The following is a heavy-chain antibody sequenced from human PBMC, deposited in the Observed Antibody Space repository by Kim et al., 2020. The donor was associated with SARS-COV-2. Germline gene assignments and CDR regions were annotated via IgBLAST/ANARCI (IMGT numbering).Heavy chain of an antibody. D-gene: IGHD1-7*01. J-gene: IGHJ6*02. CDR3: TLELRDGYYYGMDV. V-gene: IGHV3-30*04. Sequence: GGSLRLSCAASGFTFSSYAMHWVRQAPGKGLEWVAVISYDGSNKYYADSVKGRFTISRDNSKNTLYLQMNSLRAEDTAVYYSTLELRDGYYYGMDVWGQGTTVTVSS. CDR2: ISYDGSNK. CDR1: GFTFSSYA.